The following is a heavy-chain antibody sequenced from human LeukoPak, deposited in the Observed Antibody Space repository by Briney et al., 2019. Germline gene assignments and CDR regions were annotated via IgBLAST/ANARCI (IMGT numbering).Heavy chain of an antibody. Sequence: YPSETLSLTCAVSGGSISSYYYWTWIRQSPGKGLEWIGYIYNSGSTNYNPSLKSRVTISVDKSKNQFSLKLNSVTAADTAVYYCAKSNGYGLVDIRGQGTMVTVSS. V-gene: IGHV4-59*12. J-gene: IGHJ3*02. CDR2: IYNSGST. CDR1: GGSISSYY. CDR3: AKSNGYGLVDI. D-gene: IGHD3-10*01.